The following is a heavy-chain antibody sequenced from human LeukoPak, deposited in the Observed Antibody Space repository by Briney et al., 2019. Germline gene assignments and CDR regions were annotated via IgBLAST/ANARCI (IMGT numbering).Heavy chain of an antibody. J-gene: IGHJ3*02. D-gene: IGHD3-22*01. CDR1: GYTFTSYE. V-gene: IGHV1-8*01. Sequence: ASVKVSCKASGYTFTSYEINWVRQATGQGLEWMGWMNPNSGDTAYAQKFQGRITMTRSTSISTAYMELSSLRSEDTAVYYCASYYYDSSGYYWAFDIWGQGTMVTVSS. CDR3: ASYYYDSSGYYWAFDI. CDR2: MNPNSGDT.